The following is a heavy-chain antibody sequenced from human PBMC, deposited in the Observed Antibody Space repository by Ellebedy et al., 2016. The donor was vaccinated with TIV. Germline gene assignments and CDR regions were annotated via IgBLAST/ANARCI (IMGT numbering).Heavy chain of an antibody. CDR1: GFIFSDYW. Sequence: GESLKISXAASGFIFSDYWMHWVRQAPGKGLEWVANIKEDGGEKYYVDSVKGRFTISRDNTKNSLYLQMNSLQAEDTAVYFCAGRHFDLWGRGTLVTVSS. V-gene: IGHV3-7*01. CDR3: AGRHFDL. CDR2: IKEDGGEK. J-gene: IGHJ2*01.